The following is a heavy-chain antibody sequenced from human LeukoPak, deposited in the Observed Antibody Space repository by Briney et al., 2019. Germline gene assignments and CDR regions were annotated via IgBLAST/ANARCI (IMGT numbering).Heavy chain of an antibody. V-gene: IGHV4-59*01. Sequence: SETVSLTCTVSGGSIGSYYWSWIRQPPGKGLEWIGYIYYSGSTNYNPSLKSRVTISVDTSKNQFSLKLSSVTAANTAVYYCARSGWYQYYFDYWGQGTLVTVSS. CDR2: IYYSGST. D-gene: IGHD6-19*01. J-gene: IGHJ4*02. CDR1: GGSIGSYY. CDR3: ARSGWYQYYFDY.